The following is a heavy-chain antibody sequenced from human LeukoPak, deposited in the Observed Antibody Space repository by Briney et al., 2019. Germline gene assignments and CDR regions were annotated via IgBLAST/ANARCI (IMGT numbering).Heavy chain of an antibody. Sequence: ASVKVSCKASGYTFTSYGINWVRQATGQGLEWMGWMNPNSGNTGYAQKFQGRVTMTRNTSISTAYIELSSLRSEDTAVYYCARAYRVVTRDYYYYMDVWGKGTTVTVSS. CDR3: ARAYRVVTRDYYYYMDV. CDR1: GYTFTSYG. D-gene: IGHD4-23*01. CDR2: MNPNSGNT. J-gene: IGHJ6*03. V-gene: IGHV1-8*02.